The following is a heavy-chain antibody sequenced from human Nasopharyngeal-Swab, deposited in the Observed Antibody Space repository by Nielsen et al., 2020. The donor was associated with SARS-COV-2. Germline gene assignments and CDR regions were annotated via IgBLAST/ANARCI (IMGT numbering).Heavy chain of an antibody. CDR2: IKSKTDGGTT. CDR1: GFSFNNAW. V-gene: IGHV3-15*01. D-gene: IGHD6-13*01. J-gene: IGHJ4*02. CDR3: TPTIAATGKRIAY. Sequence: GESLKISCAASGFSFNNAWMTWVRQDPGKGLEWVGRIKSKTDGGTTDYAAPVRGRFTISRDDSKNTLYLQMNSLKTEDTAMYYCTPTIAATGKRIAYWGQGTLVTVSS.